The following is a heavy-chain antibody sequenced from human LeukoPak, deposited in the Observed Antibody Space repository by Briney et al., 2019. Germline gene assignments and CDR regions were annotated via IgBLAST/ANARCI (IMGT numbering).Heavy chain of an antibody. Sequence: GGSLRLSCAASGFTVSSNYMSWVRQAPGKGLEWVSLIYSGGSTYYADSVKGRFTISRDNSKNTLYLQMSSLRGQDTAVYYCAKAQQLVAPPNYWGQGTLVTVSS. CDR2: IYSGGST. V-gene: IGHV3-66*01. CDR3: AKAQQLVAPPNY. D-gene: IGHD6-13*01. J-gene: IGHJ4*02. CDR1: GFTVSSNY.